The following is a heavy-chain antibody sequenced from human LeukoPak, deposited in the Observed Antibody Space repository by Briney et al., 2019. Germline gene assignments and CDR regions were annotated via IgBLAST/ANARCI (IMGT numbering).Heavy chain of an antibody. D-gene: IGHD6-6*01. V-gene: IGHV1-2*02. Sequence: ASVKVSCKASGYIFTGYYMHWVRQAPGQGLEWMGWINPNSGGTNYAQKFQGRVTMTRDTSISTAYMELSRLRSDDTAVYYCAGIAAPDDAFDIWGQGTMVTVSS. CDR2: INPNSGGT. J-gene: IGHJ3*02. CDR1: GYIFTGYY. CDR3: AGIAAPDDAFDI.